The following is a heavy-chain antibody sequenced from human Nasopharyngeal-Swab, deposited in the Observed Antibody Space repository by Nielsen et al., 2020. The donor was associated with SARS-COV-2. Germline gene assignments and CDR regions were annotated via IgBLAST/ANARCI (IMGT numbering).Heavy chain of an antibody. J-gene: IGHJ6*02. CDR1: GYAFTSYA. CDR3: ARPGWEPYTYYYYGMDV. CDR2: ISTNTGNP. V-gene: IGHV7-4-1*02. D-gene: IGHD1-26*01. Sequence: ASVKVSCKASGYAFTSYAMNWVRQAPGQGLEWMGWISTNTGNPTYAQGFTGRSVFSLDTSVSTAYLQISSLKAEDTAVYYCARPGWEPYTYYYYGMDVWGQGTTVTVSS.